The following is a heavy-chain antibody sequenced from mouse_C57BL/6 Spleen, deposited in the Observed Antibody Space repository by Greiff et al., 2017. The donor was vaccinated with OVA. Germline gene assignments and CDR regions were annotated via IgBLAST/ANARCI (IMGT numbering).Heavy chain of an antibody. D-gene: IGHD2-12*01. J-gene: IGHJ3*01. CDR3: ASSYSNDESFAY. CDR1: GYTFTSYW. Sequence: VQLQQSGAELAKPGASVKLSCKASGYTFTSYWMHWVKQRPGQGLEWIGYINPSSGYTKYNQKFKDKATLTADKSSSTAYMQLSSLTYEDSAVDYCASSYSNDESFAYWGQGTLVTVSA. CDR2: INPSSGYT. V-gene: IGHV1-7*01.